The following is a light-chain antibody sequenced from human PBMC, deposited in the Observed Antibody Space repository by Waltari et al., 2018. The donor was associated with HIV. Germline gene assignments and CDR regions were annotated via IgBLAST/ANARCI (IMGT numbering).Light chain of an antibody. J-gene: IGLJ3*02. CDR3: GTWDNNLSAWV. V-gene: IGLV1-51*01. CDR1: RSNIGHNY. Sequence: QSVLTQPPSVSAAPGQTVTLSCSGSRSNIGHNYVSWYQQPPGTAPKLLIYDKNQRASGIPDRFSGSKSGTSATLGITGLQTGDEADYYCGTWDNNLSAWVFGGGTKLTVL. CDR2: DKN.